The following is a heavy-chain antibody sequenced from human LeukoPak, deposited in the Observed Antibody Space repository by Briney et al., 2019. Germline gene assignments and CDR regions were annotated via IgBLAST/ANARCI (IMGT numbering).Heavy chain of an antibody. CDR1: GFTFSSYS. V-gene: IGHV3-21*01. J-gene: IGHJ4*02. D-gene: IGHD1-26*01. CDR3: TKAGVVGAKAGFDN. CDR2: IDSSSNYI. Sequence: GGSLRLSCAASGFTFSSYSMNWVRQAPGKGLEWVSSIDSSSNYIFYADSVKGRFTISRDNAKNSLDLQMNNLRDEDTAIYYCTKAGVVGAKAGFDNWGQGTLVTVSS.